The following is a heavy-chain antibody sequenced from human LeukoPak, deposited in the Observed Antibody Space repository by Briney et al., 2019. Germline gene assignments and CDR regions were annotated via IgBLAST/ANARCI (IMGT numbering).Heavy chain of an antibody. V-gene: IGHV3-30*04. Sequence: GRSLRLSCAASGFIFSSYAMDWVRQAPGKGLAWVASISYDGTNKYYADSVKGRFTTSRDDSKNTLYRQMNSLRTEDTAVYYCATSISVAENAFDIWGQGTMVTVSS. J-gene: IGHJ3*02. CDR3: ATSISVAENAFDI. CDR1: GFIFSSYA. D-gene: IGHD6-19*01. CDR2: ISYDGTNK.